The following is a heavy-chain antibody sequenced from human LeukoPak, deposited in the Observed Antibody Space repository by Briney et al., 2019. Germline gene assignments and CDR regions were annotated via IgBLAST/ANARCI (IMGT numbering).Heavy chain of an antibody. CDR1: GGTFSSYA. D-gene: IGHD4-11*01. J-gene: IGHJ6*03. CDR2: IIPIFGTA. Sequence: ASVKVSCKASGGTFSSYAISWVRQAPGQGLEWMGGIIPIFGTANYAQKFQGRVTITADESTSTAYMELSSLRSEDTAVYYCARGAVTIGAYYYYMDVWGNGTTVTVSS. CDR3: ARGAVTIGAYYYYMDV. V-gene: IGHV1-69*13.